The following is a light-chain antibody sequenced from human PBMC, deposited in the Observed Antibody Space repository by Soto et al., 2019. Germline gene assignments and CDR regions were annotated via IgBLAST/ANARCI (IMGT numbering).Light chain of an antibody. J-gene: IGKJ1*01. V-gene: IGKV1-5*01. CDR2: DAS. CDR1: QTISSW. CDR3: QQYNSYSET. Sequence: DIQITQSPSTLSGSVGDRVTITCRASQTISSWLAWYQQKPGKAPKLLIYDASSLESGVPSRFSGSGSGTEFTLTISSLQPDDFATYYCQQYNSYSETFGQGTKV.